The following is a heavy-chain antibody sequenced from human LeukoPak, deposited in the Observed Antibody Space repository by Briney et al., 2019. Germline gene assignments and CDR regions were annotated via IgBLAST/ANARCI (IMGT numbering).Heavy chain of an antibody. CDR2: IYYSGST. J-gene: IGHJ4*02. Sequence: SETLSLTCTVSGGSISSYYWSWIRQPPGKGLEWIGYIYYSGSTNYNPSLKSRVTISVDTSKNQFSLKLSSVTAADTAVYYCASTGYWGQGTLVTVTS. CDR3: ASTGY. D-gene: IGHD4-17*01. V-gene: IGHV4-59*08. CDR1: GGSISSYY.